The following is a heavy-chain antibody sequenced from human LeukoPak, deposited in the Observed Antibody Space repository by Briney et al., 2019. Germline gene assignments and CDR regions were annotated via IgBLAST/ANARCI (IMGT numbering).Heavy chain of an antibody. CDR2: INPNSGGT. D-gene: IGHD3-22*01. Sequence: ASVKVSCKASGYTFTGYYMHWVRQAPGQGLEWMGWINPNSGGTNYAQKFQGRVTMTRDTSISTAYMELSRLRSDDTAVYYCVRGYYDSSGYYTLFDYWGQGTLVTVSS. CDR3: VRGYYDSSGYYTLFDY. CDR1: GYTFTGYY. V-gene: IGHV1-2*02. J-gene: IGHJ4*02.